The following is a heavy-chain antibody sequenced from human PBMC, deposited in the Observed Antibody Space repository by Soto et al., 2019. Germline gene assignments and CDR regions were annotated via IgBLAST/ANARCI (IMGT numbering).Heavy chain of an antibody. Sequence: SETLSLTCTVSGGSISSGDYYWSWIRQPPGKGLEWIGYIYYSGGTYYNPSLKSRVTISVDTSKNQFSLKLSSVTAADTAVYYCARSENIVLMVYASRWYFDLWGRGTLVTVSS. D-gene: IGHD2-8*01. CDR1: GGSISSGDYY. CDR2: IYYSGGT. CDR3: ARSENIVLMVYASRWYFDL. J-gene: IGHJ2*01. V-gene: IGHV4-30-4*01.